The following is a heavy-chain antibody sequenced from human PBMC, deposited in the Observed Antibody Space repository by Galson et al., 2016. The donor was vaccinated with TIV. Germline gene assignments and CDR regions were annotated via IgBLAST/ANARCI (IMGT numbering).Heavy chain of an antibody. V-gene: IGHV3-7*03. J-gene: IGHJ1*01. Sequence: SLRLSCAASGFAFSNYWMSWVRQAPGKGLEWVANIKDDGSDNNYVDSVWGRFTISRDNAKNSLFLQINSLRSEDAAVYFCARVSREGGERSTDFQHWGQGTLVTVS. CDR2: IKDDGSDN. CDR1: GFAFSNYW. CDR3: ARVSREGGERSTDFQH. D-gene: IGHD4-17*01.